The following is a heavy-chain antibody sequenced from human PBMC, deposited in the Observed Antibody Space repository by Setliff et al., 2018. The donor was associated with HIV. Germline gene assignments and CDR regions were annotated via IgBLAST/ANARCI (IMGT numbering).Heavy chain of an antibody. J-gene: IGHJ4*02. CDR1: YSSLTSNNFY. Sequence: PSETLSLTCSVSYSSLTSNNFYWGWIRQPPGRGLEWIGNIYYTGTTYYNSSLKSRVRISVDTSTNQFSLNVTSVTAADTAVYYCATLNSTWYEPFDYWGQGTLVTSPQ. D-gene: IGHD6-13*01. CDR3: ATLNSTWYEPFDY. V-gene: IGHV4-39*07. CDR2: IYYTGTT.